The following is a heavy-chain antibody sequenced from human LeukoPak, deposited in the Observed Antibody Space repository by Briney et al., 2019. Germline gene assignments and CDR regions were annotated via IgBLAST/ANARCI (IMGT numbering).Heavy chain of an antibody. CDR2: IYYSGST. J-gene: IGHJ4*02. Sequence: SETLSLTCTVSGGSISSSSYYWGWIRQPPGKGLEWIGYIYYSGSTNYNPSLKSRVTISVDTSENQFSLKLSSVTAADTAVYHCARGFDWLEYYFDYWGQGTLVTVSS. D-gene: IGHD3-9*01. V-gene: IGHV4-61*05. CDR3: ARGFDWLEYYFDY. CDR1: GGSISSSSYY.